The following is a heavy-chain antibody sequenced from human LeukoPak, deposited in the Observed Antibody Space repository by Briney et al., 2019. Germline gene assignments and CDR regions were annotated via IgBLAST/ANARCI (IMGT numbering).Heavy chain of an antibody. CDR3: ARGAYDSSGYYDY. D-gene: IGHD3-22*01. J-gene: IGHJ4*02. CDR2: IYYSGST. Sequence: SQTLSLTCTVSGGSISSGGYYWSWIRQHPGKGLEWIGYIYYSGSTYYNPSLKSRVTTSVDTSKNQFSLKLSSVTAADTAVYYCARGAYDSSGYYDYWGQGTLVTVSS. CDR1: GGSISSGGYY. V-gene: IGHV4-31*03.